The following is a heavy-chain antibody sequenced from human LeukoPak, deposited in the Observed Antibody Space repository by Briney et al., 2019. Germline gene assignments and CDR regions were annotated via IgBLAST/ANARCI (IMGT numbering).Heavy chain of an antibody. CDR3: AKGLLGDSGYYMDV. D-gene: IGHD4-17*01. V-gene: IGHV3-48*03. J-gene: IGHJ6*03. Sequence: PGGSLRLSCAASGFTFSSYEMNWVRQAPGKGLEWVSYISSSDSTIYYADSVKGRFTISRDNSKNTLYLQMNSLRAEDTAVYYCAKGLLGDSGYYMDVWGKGTTVTVSS. CDR2: ISSSDSTI. CDR1: GFTFSSYE.